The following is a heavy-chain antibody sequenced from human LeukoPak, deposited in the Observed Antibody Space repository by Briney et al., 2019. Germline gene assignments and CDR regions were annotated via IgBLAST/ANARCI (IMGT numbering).Heavy chain of an antibody. V-gene: IGHV3-23*01. CDR3: AREWSANDAFDI. J-gene: IGHJ3*02. CDR1: GFTFTSYG. CDR2: ISGSGGST. D-gene: IGHD2-15*01. Sequence: GGSLRLSCAASGFTFTSYGMSWVRQAPGKGLEWVSGISGSGGSTYYADSVKGRFTISRDNSKNTLYLQMNSLRAEDTAVYYCAREWSANDAFDIWGQGTMVTVSS.